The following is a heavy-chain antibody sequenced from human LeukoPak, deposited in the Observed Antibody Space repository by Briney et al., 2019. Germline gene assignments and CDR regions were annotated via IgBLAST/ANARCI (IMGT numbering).Heavy chain of an antibody. V-gene: IGHV1-2*02. J-gene: IGHJ4*02. Sequence: ASVKVSCKTSGYTFTGYYMHWVRQAPGQGLEWMGWINPNSGGTNYAQKFQGRVTMTRDTSISTAYMELSRLRSDDTAAYYCARAFSSDYHDFDYWGQGTLVTVSS. D-gene: IGHD3-10*01. CDR2: INPNSGGT. CDR1: GYTFTGYY. CDR3: ARAFSSDYHDFDY.